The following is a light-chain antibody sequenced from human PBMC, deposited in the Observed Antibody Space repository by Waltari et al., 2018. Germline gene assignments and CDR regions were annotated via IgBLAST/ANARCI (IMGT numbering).Light chain of an antibody. CDR1: QRVASNY. V-gene: IGKV3-20*01. CDR3: QQYGSSLLT. J-gene: IGKJ4*01. Sequence: EVVLTQSPGTLYLSPGARATLSCRASQRVASNYLAWSKHKPSPAPRLLIYDASNRATGIPERFSGRGAGTDFTLTISRLETEDFAVYACQQYGSSLLTFGGGTKVEIK. CDR2: DAS.